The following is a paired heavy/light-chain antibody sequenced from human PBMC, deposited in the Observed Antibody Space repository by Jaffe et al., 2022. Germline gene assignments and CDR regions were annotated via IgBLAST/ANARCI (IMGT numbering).Heavy chain of an antibody. D-gene: IGHD2-21*02. Sequence: EVQLVESGGGLVQPGGSLRLSCAASGFTFSSYEMNWVRQAPGKGLEWVSYISSSGSTIYYADSVKGRFTISRDNAKNSLYLQMNSLRAEDTAVYYCARVGGTYCGGDCYSGALDYWGQGTLVTVSS. CDR2: ISSSGSTI. CDR1: GFTFSSYE. CDR3: ARVGGTYCGGDCYSGALDY. V-gene: IGHV3-48*03. J-gene: IGHJ4*02.
Light chain of an antibody. CDR2: AAS. CDR1: QSISSY. CDR3: QQSYSTRYT. J-gene: IGKJ2*01. V-gene: IGKV1-39*01. Sequence: DIQMTQSPSSLSASVGDRVTITCRASQSISSYLNWYQQKPGKAPKLLIYAASSLQSGVPSRFSGSGSGTDFTLTISSLQPEDFATYYCQQSYSTRYTFGQGTKLEIK.